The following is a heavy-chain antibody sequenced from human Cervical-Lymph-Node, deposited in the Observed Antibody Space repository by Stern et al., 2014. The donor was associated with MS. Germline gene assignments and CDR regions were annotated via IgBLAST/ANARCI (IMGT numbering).Heavy chain of an antibody. Sequence: QLQLQESGPGLVKPSETLSLTCTVSGGSISSSSYYWGWIRQPPGKGLEWIGSIYYSGSTYYNPSLKSRVTISVDTSQNQFSLKLSPVTAADTAVYYCASLSGITLNLDWYFDLWGRGTLVTVSS. J-gene: IGHJ2*01. V-gene: IGHV4-39*01. CDR2: IYYSGST. D-gene: IGHD1-26*01. CDR1: GGSISSSSYY. CDR3: ASLSGITLNLDWYFDL.